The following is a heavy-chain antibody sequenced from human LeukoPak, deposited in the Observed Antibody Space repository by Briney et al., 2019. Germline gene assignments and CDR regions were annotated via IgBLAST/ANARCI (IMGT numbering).Heavy chain of an antibody. CDR3: ARDLSASGMATFDY. CDR1: GFTFSSYG. D-gene: IGHD5-24*01. CDR2: IWYDGSNK. Sequence: GRSLRLSCAASGFTFSSYGMHWVRQAPGKGLEWVAVIWYDGSNKYYADSVKGRFTISRDNSKNTLYLQMNSLGAEDTAVYYCARDLSASGMATFDYWGLGTLVTASS. J-gene: IGHJ4*02. V-gene: IGHV3-33*01.